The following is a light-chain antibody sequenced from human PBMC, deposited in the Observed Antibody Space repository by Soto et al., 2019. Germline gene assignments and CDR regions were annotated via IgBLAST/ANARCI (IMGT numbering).Light chain of an antibody. CDR3: CSYAGSSTYVV. Sequence: QSALTQPASVSGSPGQSITISCTGTSSDVGSYNLVSWYQQHPGKAPKLMIYEVSKPPSGVSNRFSGSKSGNTASLTISGLQAEDEAHYYCCSYAGSSTYVVFGGGTKLTFL. V-gene: IGLV2-23*02. J-gene: IGLJ2*01. CDR1: SSDVGSYNL. CDR2: EVS.